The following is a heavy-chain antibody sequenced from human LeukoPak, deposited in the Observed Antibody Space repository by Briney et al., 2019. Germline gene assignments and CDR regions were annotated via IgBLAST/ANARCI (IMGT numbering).Heavy chain of an antibody. V-gene: IGHV4-30-2*01. J-gene: IGHJ2*01. CDR3: ARDRYGYFDL. CDR1: GGSISSGGYS. CDR2: IYHSGST. Sequence: PSETLSLTCAVSGGSISSGGYSWSWIRQPPGKGLEWIGYIYHSGSTYYNPSLKSRVTISVDRSKNQFSLKLSSVTAADTAVYYCARDRYGYFDLWGRGTLVTVSS. D-gene: IGHD5-18*01.